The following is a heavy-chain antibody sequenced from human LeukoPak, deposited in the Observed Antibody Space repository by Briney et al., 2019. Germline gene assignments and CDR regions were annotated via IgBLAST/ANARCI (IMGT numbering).Heavy chain of an antibody. CDR1: GYTLTELS. CDR3: ATDQNGYWHAFDI. V-gene: IGHV1-24*01. D-gene: IGHD3-22*01. J-gene: IGHJ3*02. Sequence: ASVKVSCKVSGYTLTELSMHWVRQAPGKGLEWMGGFDPEDGETIYAQKFQGRVTMTEDASTDTAYMELSSLRSEDTAVYYCATDQNGYWHAFDIWGRGTMVTVSS. CDR2: FDPEDGET.